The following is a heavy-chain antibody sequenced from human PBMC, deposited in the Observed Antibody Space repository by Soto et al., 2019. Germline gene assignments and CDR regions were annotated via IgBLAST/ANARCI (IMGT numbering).Heavy chain of an antibody. CDR2: INSDGSST. D-gene: IGHD6-6*01. Sequence: EVQLVESGGGLVQPGGSLRLSCAASGFTFSSYWMHWVRQAPGKGLVWVSRINSDGSSTSYADSVKGRFTISRDNAKNTLYLHMNSLRVADTAVYYCARVCSSSSVMFDPWGQGTLVTVSS. V-gene: IGHV3-74*01. J-gene: IGHJ5*02. CDR1: GFTFSSYW. CDR3: ARVCSSSSVMFDP.